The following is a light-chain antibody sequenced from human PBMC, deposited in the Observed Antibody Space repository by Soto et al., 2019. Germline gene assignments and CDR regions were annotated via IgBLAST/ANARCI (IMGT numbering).Light chain of an antibody. CDR3: SSYTSSSKV. CDR1: SSDVCGYNY. Sequence: QAVVTQPASVSGSPGQSITISCTGTSSDVCGYNYVSWYQQHPGKAPKLMIYDVSNRPSGVSNRFSGSKSGNTASLTISGLQAEDEADYYCSSYTSSSKVFGGGTKLTVL. J-gene: IGLJ3*02. V-gene: IGLV2-14*01. CDR2: DVS.